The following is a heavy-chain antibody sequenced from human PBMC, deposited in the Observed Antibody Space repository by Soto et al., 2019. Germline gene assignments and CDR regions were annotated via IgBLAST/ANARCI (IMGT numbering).Heavy chain of an antibody. CDR2: ISAYNGNT. CDR1: GSTFPGSG. Sequence: VASGKVSCTAFGSTFPGSGISWVRQAPGQGLEWMGWISAYNGNTNYAQKLQGRVTMTTDTSTSTAYMELRSLRSDDTAVYYCARSGQDVWGQGTTVTVSS. CDR3: ARSGQDV. D-gene: IGHD3-3*01. J-gene: IGHJ6*02. V-gene: IGHV1-18*01.